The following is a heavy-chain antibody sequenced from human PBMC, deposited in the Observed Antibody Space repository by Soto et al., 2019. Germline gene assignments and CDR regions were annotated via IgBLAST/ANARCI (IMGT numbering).Heavy chain of an antibody. J-gene: IGHJ5*02. Sequence: GGSLRLSCTASGFTLSDHYMSWIRQAPGKGLEWIGYSSNSGSFTRYADSVKGRFTISRDNAKNSLYPQMNSLRAEDTAVYYCARGRGYSGYDSMYNWFDPWGQGTLVTAPQ. V-gene: IGHV3-11*06. CDR1: GFTLSDHY. D-gene: IGHD5-12*01. CDR2: SSNSGSFT. CDR3: ARGRGYSGYDSMYNWFDP.